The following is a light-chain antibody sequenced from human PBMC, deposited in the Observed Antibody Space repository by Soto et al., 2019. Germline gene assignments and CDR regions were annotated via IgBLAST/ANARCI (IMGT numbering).Light chain of an antibody. V-gene: IGLV1-44*01. Sequence: QSVLTQPPSASGTPGRRVTISCSGSSSNIGRNTVNWYHQLPGTAPKLLIHSSNQRPSGVPDRFSGSKSGTSASLAISGLQSEDEGDYYCAAWDDGLSAYVFGSGTKVTVL. CDR2: SSN. CDR3: AAWDDGLSAYV. J-gene: IGLJ1*01. CDR1: SSNIGRNT.